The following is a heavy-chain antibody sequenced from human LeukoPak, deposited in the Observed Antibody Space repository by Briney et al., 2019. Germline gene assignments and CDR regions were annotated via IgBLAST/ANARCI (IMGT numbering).Heavy chain of an antibody. J-gene: IGHJ4*02. D-gene: IGHD6-6*01. V-gene: IGHV3-23*01. Sequence: GGSLRLSCAASGFTFSSYAMSWVRQAPGKGLEWVSAISGSGGSTYHADSVKGRFTISRDNSKNTLYLQMNSLRAEDTAVYYCAKADRPSLKHYFDYWGQGTLVTVSS. CDR2: ISGSGGST. CDR3: AKADRPSLKHYFDY. CDR1: GFTFSSYA.